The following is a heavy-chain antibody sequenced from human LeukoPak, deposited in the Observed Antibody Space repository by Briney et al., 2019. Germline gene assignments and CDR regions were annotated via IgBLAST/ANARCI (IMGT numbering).Heavy chain of an antibody. D-gene: IGHD2-15*01. Sequence: GGSLRLSCAASGFTFSNAWMSWVRQAPGKGLEWVGRIKSKTDGGSRDYAAPVKGRFIISRDDSKNTLFLEMNSLKTEDTAVYYCTLVGRSGGSCFSGHYWGQGTLVTVSS. J-gene: IGHJ4*02. V-gene: IGHV3-15*01. CDR3: TLVGRSGGSCFSGHY. CDR1: GFTFSNAW. CDR2: IKSKTDGGSR.